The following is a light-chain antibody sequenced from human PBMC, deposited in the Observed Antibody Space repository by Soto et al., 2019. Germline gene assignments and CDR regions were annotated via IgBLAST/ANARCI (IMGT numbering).Light chain of an antibody. CDR3: CSYAGSSTF. CDR2: EGS. CDR1: SSDVGSYNL. V-gene: IGLV2-23*03. J-gene: IGLJ1*01. Sequence: QSVLTQPASVSGSPGQSITISCTGTSSDVGSYNLVSWYQQHPGKAPKLMIYEGSKRPSGVSNRFSGSKSGNTASLTISGLQAEDEADYYCCSYAGSSTFFGNGTKVNVL.